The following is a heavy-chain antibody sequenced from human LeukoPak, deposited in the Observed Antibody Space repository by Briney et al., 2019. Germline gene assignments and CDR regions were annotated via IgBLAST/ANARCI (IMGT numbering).Heavy chain of an antibody. J-gene: IGHJ3*02. CDR2: SSTNGGST. CDR3: TRAFAWGSMFVGFDI. CDR1: GFTFSNYG. D-gene: IGHD7-27*01. V-gene: IGHV3-64*01. Sequence: GGSLRLSCVASGFTFSNYGIHWVPQAPGKGLEYVSGSSTNGGSTYYGSSVKVRFTISRDDSKNTLYLHMGSLRVEDMAVYYCTRAFAWGSMFVGFDIWGQGTMVTVSS.